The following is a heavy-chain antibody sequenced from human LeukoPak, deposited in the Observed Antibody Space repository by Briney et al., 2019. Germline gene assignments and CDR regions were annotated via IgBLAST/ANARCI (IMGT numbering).Heavy chain of an antibody. V-gene: IGHV4-34*01. D-gene: IGHD6-19*01. CDR3: AKSRYISCWSCTSKGIYFQH. Sequence: SETLSLTCALYGGSLSGYYWSWIRQPPGKGLEWVGEINNSGSTNYNPSLKSRVTISVHTSKHQFSVALNSVTAAYTAVYYCAKSRYISCWSCTSKGIYFQHWGQGTLVTVSS. CDR2: INNSGST. CDR1: GGSLSGYY. J-gene: IGHJ1*01.